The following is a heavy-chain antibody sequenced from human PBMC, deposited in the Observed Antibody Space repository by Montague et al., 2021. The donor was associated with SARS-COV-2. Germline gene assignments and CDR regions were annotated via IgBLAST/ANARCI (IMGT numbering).Heavy chain of an antibody. V-gene: IGHV2-70*04. CDR1: GFSLSTSGMR. CDR3: ARSYYDILTNYYDAFDI. J-gene: IGHJ3*02. Sequence: PALGKPTQTLTLTCTLSGFSLSTSGMRASWIRQPPGKALERLARIDWDDDKFYSTSLKTRLTISKDTSKNQVVLTMTNMDPVDTATYYCARSYYDILTNYYDAFDIWGQGTMVTVSS. D-gene: IGHD3-9*01. CDR2: IDWDDDK.